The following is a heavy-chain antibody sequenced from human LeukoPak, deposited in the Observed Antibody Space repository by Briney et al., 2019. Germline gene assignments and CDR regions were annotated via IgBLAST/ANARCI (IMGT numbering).Heavy chain of an antibody. J-gene: IGHJ6*03. Sequence: GASVKVSCKASGNTFTGHYMHWVRQAPGQGLEWMGWINPNSGSTKYAQKFQGRVTMTRDTSISTAYMELSRLRSDDTAVYYCARLPRVSSSSWLNYYYYYMDVWGKGATVTISS. D-gene: IGHD6-13*01. V-gene: IGHV1-2*02. CDR2: INPNSGST. CDR3: ARLPRVSSSSWLNYYYYYMDV. CDR1: GNTFTGHY.